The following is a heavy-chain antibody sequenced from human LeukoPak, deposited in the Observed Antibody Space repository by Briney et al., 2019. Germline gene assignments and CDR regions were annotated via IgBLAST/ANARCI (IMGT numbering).Heavy chain of an antibody. CDR2: INPNSGGT. D-gene: IGHD2-15*01. V-gene: IGHV1-2*02. Sequence: GASVKVSCKASGYTFTGYYMHWVRQAPGQGLEWMGWINPNSGGTNYAQKFQGRVTMTRDTPISTAYMELSRLRSDDPAVYYCARDREDIVVVVAATNGVDYWGQVTLVTASS. J-gene: IGHJ4*02. CDR1: GYTFTGYY. CDR3: ARDREDIVVVVAATNGVDY.